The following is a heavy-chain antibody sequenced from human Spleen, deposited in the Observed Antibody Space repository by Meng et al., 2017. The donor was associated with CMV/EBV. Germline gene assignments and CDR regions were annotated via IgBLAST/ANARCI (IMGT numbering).Heavy chain of an antibody. D-gene: IGHD6-13*01. CDR1: GFTFSSYG. V-gene: IGHV3-30*02. CDR3: AKDLFEAAALGWFDP. CDR2: IRFDGSIK. J-gene: IGHJ5*02. Sequence: GESLKISCAASGFTFSSYGMHWVRQAPGKGLEWVAFIRFDGSIKYYADSVKGRLTISRDKSKNTLYLQMNSLRAEDTAVYYCAKDLFEAAALGWFDPWGQGTLVTVSS.